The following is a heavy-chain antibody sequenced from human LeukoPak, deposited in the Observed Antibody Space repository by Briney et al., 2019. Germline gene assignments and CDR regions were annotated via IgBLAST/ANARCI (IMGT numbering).Heavy chain of an antibody. D-gene: IGHD1-26*01. CDR1: GGTFSSYA. J-gene: IGHJ6*02. CDR3: ARPTTNYYYYGMDV. CDR2: IIPIFGTA. V-gene: IGHV1-69*13. Sequence: SVKVSCKASGGTFSSYAISWVRQAPGQGLEWMGGIIPIFGTANYAQKFQGRVTITADESTSTAYMELSSLRSEDTAVYYCARPTTNYYYYGMDVWAKGPRSPSP.